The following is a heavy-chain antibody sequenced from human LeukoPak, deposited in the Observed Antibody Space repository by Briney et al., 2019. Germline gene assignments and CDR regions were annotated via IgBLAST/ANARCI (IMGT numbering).Heavy chain of an antibody. CDR1: GGSFSGYY. V-gene: IGHV4-34*01. CDR2: INHSGST. Sequence: SETLSLTCAVYGGSFSGYYWSWIRQPPGKGLEWIGEINHSGSTNYNPSLKSRVTISVDTSKNQFSLKLSSVTAADTAVYYCARVAPANYYDSSGPWGQGTLVTVSS. J-gene: IGHJ5*02. CDR3: ARVAPANYYDSSGP. D-gene: IGHD3-22*01.